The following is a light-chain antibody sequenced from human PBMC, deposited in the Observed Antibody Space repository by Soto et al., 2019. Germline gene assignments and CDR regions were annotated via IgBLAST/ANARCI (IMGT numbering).Light chain of an antibody. CDR3: QQSYITPYT. J-gene: IGKJ2*01. Sequence: DIQMTQSPFSLSASVGDRVTITCRASQTFSNYLNWYQQKPGKAPRLLIYMASTLQSGVPSRFSGSGSGTDFTLTISSLQPEDSAIYYCQQSYITPYTFGQGTKLEIK. CDR2: MAS. CDR1: QTFSNY. V-gene: IGKV1-39*01.